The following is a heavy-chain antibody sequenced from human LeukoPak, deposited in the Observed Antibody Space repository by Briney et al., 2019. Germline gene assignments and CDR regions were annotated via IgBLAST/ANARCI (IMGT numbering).Heavy chain of an antibody. CDR2: INSDGSTT. J-gene: IGHJ4*02. Sequence: GGSLRLSCAASGFTFSSYWMHWVRQAPGKGLVWVSRINSDGSTTNYADSVKGRFTISRDNAKNTLYLQMNSLRAEDTAVYYCARVYDRACHDYWGQGTLVTVSS. CDR1: GFTFSSYW. CDR3: ARVYDRACHDY. V-gene: IGHV3-74*01. D-gene: IGHD5/OR15-5a*01.